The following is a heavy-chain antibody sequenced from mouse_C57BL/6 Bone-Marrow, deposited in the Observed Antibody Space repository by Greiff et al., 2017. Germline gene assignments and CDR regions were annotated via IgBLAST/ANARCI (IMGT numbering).Heavy chain of an antibody. CDR3: AKHDYSNYGDCAMDY. CDR1: GFSLTSYG. V-gene: IGHV2-9*01. J-gene: IGHJ4*01. D-gene: IGHD2-5*01. CDR2: IWGGGST. Sequence: VQLQQSGPGLVAPSQSLSITCTVSGFSLTSYGVDWVRQPPGKGLEWLGVIWGGGSTNYNSALMSRLSISKDNSKSQVFLKMNSLRTNDTAMYYCAKHDYSNYGDCAMDYWGQGTSVTVSS.